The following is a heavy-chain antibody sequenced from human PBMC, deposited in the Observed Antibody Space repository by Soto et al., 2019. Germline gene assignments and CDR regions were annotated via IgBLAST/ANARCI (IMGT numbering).Heavy chain of an antibody. J-gene: IGHJ6*02. CDR2: ISGSGGST. D-gene: IGHD3-10*01. V-gene: IGHV3-23*01. CDR1: GFTFSSYA. Sequence: QTGGSLRLSCAASGFTFSSYAMSWVRQAPGKGLEWVSAISGSGGSTYYADSVKGRFTISRDNSKNTLYLQMNSLRAEDTAVYYCARVWFGDPTAPYGMDVWGQGTTVTVSS. CDR3: ARVWFGDPTAPYGMDV.